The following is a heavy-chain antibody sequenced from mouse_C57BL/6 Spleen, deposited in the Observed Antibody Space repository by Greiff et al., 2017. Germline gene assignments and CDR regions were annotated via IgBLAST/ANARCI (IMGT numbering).Heavy chain of an antibody. CDR3: ARGVGSYAMDY. Sequence: ESGPGLVKPSQSLSLTCSVPGYYINSGYYWNWIRQFPGNKLEWMGYISYDGSNNYNPSRKNRFSITRDTSKNQLFLKLNSVTTEDTATYYCARGVGSYAMDYWGQGTSVTVSS. CDR1: GYYINSGYY. D-gene: IGHD1-1*01. V-gene: IGHV3-6*01. J-gene: IGHJ4*01. CDR2: ISYDGSN.